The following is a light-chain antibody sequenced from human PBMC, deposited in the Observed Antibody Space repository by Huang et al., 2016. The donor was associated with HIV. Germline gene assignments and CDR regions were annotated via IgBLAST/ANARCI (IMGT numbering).Light chain of an antibody. CDR3: QQYGSSPS. V-gene: IGKV3-20*01. J-gene: IGKJ2*03. Sequence: EILLTQSPGTLSLSPGERATLSCRASQSVNNYLAWYQPKPGQAPRLLIYGASSRATGIPDRFSGSGSGTDFTLTISRLEPEDFAVYYCQQYGSSPSFGRGTKLEIK. CDR1: QSVNNY. CDR2: GAS.